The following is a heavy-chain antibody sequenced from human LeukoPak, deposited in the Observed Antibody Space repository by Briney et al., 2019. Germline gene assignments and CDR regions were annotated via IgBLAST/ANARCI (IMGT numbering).Heavy chain of an antibody. D-gene: IGHD3-22*01. J-gene: IGHJ4*02. Sequence: ASVKVSCKASGYTFTSYDINWVRQATGQGLEWMGWMNPNSGNTGYAQKFQGRVTITRNTSISTAYMELSSLRSEDTAVYYCARDATDNYNYYDSSGYYEAYWGQGTLVTVSS. CDR2: MNPNSGNT. V-gene: IGHV1-8*03. CDR3: ARDATDNYNYYDSSGYYEAY. CDR1: GYTFTSYD.